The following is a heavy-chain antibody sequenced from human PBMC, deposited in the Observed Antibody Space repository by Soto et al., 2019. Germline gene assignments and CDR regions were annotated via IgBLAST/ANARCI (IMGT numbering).Heavy chain of an antibody. D-gene: IGHD6-13*01. J-gene: IGHJ4*02. V-gene: IGHV3-64*01. CDR3: ARGQSSSWSYNDY. CDR1: GFTFSSYA. Sequence: GGSLRLSCAASGFTFSSYAMHWVRQAPGKGLEYVSAISSNGGSTYYANSVKGRFTISRDNSKNTLYLQMGSLRAEDMAVYYCARGQSSSWSYNDYWGQGTLVTVSS. CDR2: ISSNGGST.